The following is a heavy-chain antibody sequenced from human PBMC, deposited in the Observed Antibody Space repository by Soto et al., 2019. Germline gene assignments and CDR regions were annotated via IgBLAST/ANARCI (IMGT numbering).Heavy chain of an antibody. CDR3: VRSLMDV. CDR1: GGSIRESGLY. Sequence: QMQLQESGPGLVKTSETLSLTCTVSGGSIRESGLYWGWIRQSPGKGLEWIGSIFFSGRTHYNPSLKSRVSISIDASKIQFSLNVISVTAADTGVYYCVRSLMDVWGKGTTVTVSS. CDR2: IFFSGRT. J-gene: IGHJ6*03. V-gene: IGHV4-39*01.